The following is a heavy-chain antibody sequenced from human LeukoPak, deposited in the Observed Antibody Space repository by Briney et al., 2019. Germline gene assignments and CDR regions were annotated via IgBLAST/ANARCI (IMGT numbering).Heavy chain of an antibody. CDR1: GGSFSGYY. Sequence: PSETLSLTCAVYGGSFSGYYWSWVRQAPGKGLEWVSAISGSGGSTYYADSVKGRFTISRDNSKNTLYLQMNSLRAEDTAVYYCAKGGEHYYDSSGFYVVHAFDIWGQGTMVTVSS. D-gene: IGHD3-22*01. V-gene: IGHV3-23*01. CDR3: AKGGEHYYDSSGFYVVHAFDI. J-gene: IGHJ3*02. CDR2: ISGSGGST.